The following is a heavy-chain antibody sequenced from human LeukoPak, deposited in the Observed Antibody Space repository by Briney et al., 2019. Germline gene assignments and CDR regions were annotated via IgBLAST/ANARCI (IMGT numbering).Heavy chain of an antibody. CDR1: GGSFSGYY. CDR2: INNSGST. V-gene: IGHV4-34*01. D-gene: IGHD3-22*01. CDR3: ARVAGSPKRATGVITTNRYYFDY. Sequence: SETLSLTCAVYGGSFSGYYWSWIRQPPGKGLEWIWEINNSGSTNYNPSLKSRVTISVDTSKNQFSLKLSSVTAADTAVCYCARVAGSPKRATGVITTNRYYFDYWGQGTLVTVSS. J-gene: IGHJ4*02.